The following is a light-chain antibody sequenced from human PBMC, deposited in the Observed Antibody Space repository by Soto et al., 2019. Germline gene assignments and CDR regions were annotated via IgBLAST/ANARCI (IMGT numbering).Light chain of an antibody. CDR2: EVS. V-gene: IGLV2-8*01. CDR3: SSYKGGNIMV. Sequence: QSVLTQPPSASGSPGQSVAISCTGSSSDVGGYNYVSWYQQHPGKAPKLMIYEVSKRPSGVPDRFSGSKSGNTASLTVSGLQAADEADYYCSSYKGGNIMVFGGGTKVTVL. J-gene: IGLJ2*01. CDR1: SSDVGGYNY.